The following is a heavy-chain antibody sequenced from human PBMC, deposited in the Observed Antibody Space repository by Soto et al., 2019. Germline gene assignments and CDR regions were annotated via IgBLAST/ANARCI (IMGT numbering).Heavy chain of an antibody. D-gene: IGHD3-16*02. CDR1: GFTFSGSA. CDR2: IRSKANSYAT. J-gene: IGHJ4*02. V-gene: IGHV3-73*01. Sequence: EVPLVESGGGLVQPGGSLKLSSAASGFTFSGSAMHWVRQASGKGLEWVGRIRSKANSYATAYAASVKGRFTISRDDSKNTAYLQMNSLKTEDTAVYYCTRPHYVWGSYRSDDYWGQGTLVTVSS. CDR3: TRPHYVWGSYRSDDY.